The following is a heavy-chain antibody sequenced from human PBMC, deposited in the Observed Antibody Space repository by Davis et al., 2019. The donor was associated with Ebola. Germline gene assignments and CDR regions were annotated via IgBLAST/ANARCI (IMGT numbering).Heavy chain of an antibody. CDR1: GFTFRDFT. D-gene: IGHD1-14*01. CDR3: VRAAGQVTTSWYTPAFEF. J-gene: IGHJ4*02. V-gene: IGHV3-21*06. Sequence: PGGSLSLSCAASGFTFRDFTMTWVPQAPGKGLEWFSSISTTDNYIYYADSVTGRFTVSRDDANSSLYLHMGRLTADDTALYYCVRAAGQVTTSWYTPAFEFWGQGAMVTVSS. CDR2: ISTTDNYI.